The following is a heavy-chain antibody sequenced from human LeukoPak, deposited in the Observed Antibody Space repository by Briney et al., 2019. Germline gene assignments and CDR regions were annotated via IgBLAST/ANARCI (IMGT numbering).Heavy chain of an antibody. D-gene: IGHD2-15*01. CDR2: INHSGST. CDR1: GGSISSYY. Sequence: SETLSLTCTVSGGSISSYYWSWIRQPPGKGLEWIGEINHSGSTNYNPSLKSRVTISVDTSKNQFSLKLSSVTAADTAVYYCARGRRGGSCYIDYWGQGTLVTVSS. CDR3: ARGRRGGSCYIDY. V-gene: IGHV4-34*01. J-gene: IGHJ4*02.